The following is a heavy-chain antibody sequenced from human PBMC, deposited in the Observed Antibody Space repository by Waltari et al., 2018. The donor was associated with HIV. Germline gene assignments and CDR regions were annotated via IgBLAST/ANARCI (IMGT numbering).Heavy chain of an antibody. CDR1: GFNFKGSA. J-gene: IGHJ4*02. CDR3: TRWTAAAGTAFDY. D-gene: IGHD6-13*01. Sequence: EVQLVESGGALVQPGGSLKLSCAASGFNFKGSAIHWARQASGKGREWVGRIRSKLDSFATAYGASMKGRFTISRDDSKNTAYLQMNSLKTEDTALYYCTRWTAAAGTAFDYWGLGTLVTVSS. CDR2: IRSKLDSFAT. V-gene: IGHV3-73*01.